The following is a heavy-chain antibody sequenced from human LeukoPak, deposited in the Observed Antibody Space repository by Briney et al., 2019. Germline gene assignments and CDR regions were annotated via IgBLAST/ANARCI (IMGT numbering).Heavy chain of an antibody. CDR2: ISSSSSYI. J-gene: IGHJ3*02. CDR1: GFTVSSNY. V-gene: IGHV3-21*01. CDR3: ARGSDILTGYPENAFDI. D-gene: IGHD3-9*01. Sequence: GGSLRLSCAASGFTVSSNYMNWARQAPGKGLEWVSSISSSSSYIYYADSVKGRFTISRDNAKNSLYLQMNSLRGEDTAVYYCARGSDILTGYPENAFDIWGQGTMVTVSS.